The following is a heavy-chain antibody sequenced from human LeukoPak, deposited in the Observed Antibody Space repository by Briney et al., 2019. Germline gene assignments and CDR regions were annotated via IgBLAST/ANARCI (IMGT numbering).Heavy chain of an antibody. CDR3: ASGVEMATITGGFDY. Sequence: PGGSLRLSCAASGFTFSSYSMNWVRQAPGKGLEWVSYISSSSSTIYYADSVKGRFTISRDNAKNSLYLQMNSLRAEDTAVYYCASGVEMATITGGFDYWGQGTLVTVSS. D-gene: IGHD5-24*01. J-gene: IGHJ4*02. CDR2: ISSSSSTI. V-gene: IGHV3-48*04. CDR1: GFTFSSYS.